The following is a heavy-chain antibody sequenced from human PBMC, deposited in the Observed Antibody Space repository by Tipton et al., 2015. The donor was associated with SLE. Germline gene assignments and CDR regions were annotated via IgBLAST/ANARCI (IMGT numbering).Heavy chain of an antibody. CDR3: ARVTTGTLDY. J-gene: IGHJ4*02. V-gene: IGHV3-64*01. CDR1: GFSFSWFA. Sequence: SLRLSCTASGFSFSWFAMQWVRQAPGKGLEYVSSISGDGGTTSYANSVKGRFTIYRDNSNNRLYLQMGSVRAEDMAVYYCARVTTGTLDYWGQGTLVTGSS. CDR2: ISGDGGTT. D-gene: IGHD1-1*01.